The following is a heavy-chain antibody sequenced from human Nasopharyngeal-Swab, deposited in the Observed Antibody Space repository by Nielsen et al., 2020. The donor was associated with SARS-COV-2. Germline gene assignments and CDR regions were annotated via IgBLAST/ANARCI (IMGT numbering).Heavy chain of an antibody. J-gene: IGHJ6*02. Sequence: SETLSLTCTVSGGSISSSSYFWGWIRQPPGKGLEWIGSIYYSGSTYYNPSLKSRVTISEDTSKNQFSLKLSSVTAADTAVYYCARVVGQWLPPLVDYYGMDVWGQGTTVTVSS. V-gene: IGHV4-39*01. CDR3: ARVVGQWLPPLVDYYGMDV. CDR2: IYYSGST. D-gene: IGHD6-19*01. CDR1: GGSISSSSYF.